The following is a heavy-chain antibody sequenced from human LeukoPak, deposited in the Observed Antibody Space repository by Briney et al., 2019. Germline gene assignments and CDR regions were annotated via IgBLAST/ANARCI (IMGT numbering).Heavy chain of an antibody. CDR1: GGTFSSHG. Sequence: SVKVSCKSSGGTFSSHGFSRVRQAPGQGLEWMGGIIPIFGATNYAPKFQGRVTITTDDSTGTGHMELSSLRSDDTAVYYCARRWPHSSGYYLFEHWGQGTLVTVSS. CDR3: ARRWPHSSGYYLFEH. CDR2: IIPIFGAT. D-gene: IGHD3-22*01. V-gene: IGHV1-69*05. J-gene: IGHJ1*01.